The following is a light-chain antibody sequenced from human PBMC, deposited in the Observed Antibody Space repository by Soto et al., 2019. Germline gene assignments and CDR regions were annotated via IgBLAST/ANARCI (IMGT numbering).Light chain of an antibody. V-gene: IGLV2-14*01. CDR1: SSDVGRYNY. Sequence: QSALTQPASVSGSPGQSITISCTGTSSDVGRYNYVSWYQQHPGKAPKLMIYEVTNRPSGVSNRISASKSGSTASLTISGLQAEDEADYYCSSYTGTNTVVFGGGTKLTVL. CDR3: SSYTGTNTVV. J-gene: IGLJ2*01. CDR2: EVT.